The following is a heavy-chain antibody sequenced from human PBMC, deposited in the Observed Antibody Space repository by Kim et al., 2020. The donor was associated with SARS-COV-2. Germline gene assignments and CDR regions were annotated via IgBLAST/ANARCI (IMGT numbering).Heavy chain of an antibody. CDR2: ISSSSSYI. CDR3: ARDRTPLRYFDWRSNWFDP. J-gene: IGHJ5*02. D-gene: IGHD3-9*01. CDR1: GFTFSSYS. V-gene: IGHV3-21*01. Sequence: GGSLRLSCAASGFTFSSYSMNWVRQAPGKGLEWVSSISSSSSYIYYADSVKGRFTISRDNAKNSLYLQMNSLRAEDTAVYYCARDRTPLRYFDWRSNWFDPWGQGTLVTVSS.